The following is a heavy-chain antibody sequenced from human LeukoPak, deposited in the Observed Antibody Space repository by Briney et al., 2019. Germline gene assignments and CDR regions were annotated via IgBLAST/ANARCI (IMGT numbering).Heavy chain of an antibody. D-gene: IGHD4-11*01. CDR2: ISGSGDST. CDR1: GFTFSSYA. CDR3: AKEKKEMNSNFYYYYYYMDV. J-gene: IGHJ6*03. V-gene: IGHV3-23*01. Sequence: GGSLRLSCAASGFTFSSYAMSWVRQAPGKGLEWVSAISGSGDSTYYADSVKGRFTISRDNSKNTLYLQMNSLRAEDTAVYYCAKEKKEMNSNFYYYYYYMDVWGKGTTVTVSS.